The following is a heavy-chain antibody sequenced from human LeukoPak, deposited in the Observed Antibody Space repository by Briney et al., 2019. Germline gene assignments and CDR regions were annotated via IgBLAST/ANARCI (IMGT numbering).Heavy chain of an antibody. CDR1: GFTFSSYA. J-gene: IGHJ4*02. D-gene: IGHD3-3*01. CDR2: ISGSGGTT. V-gene: IGHV3-23*01. Sequence: GGSLRLSCAASGFTFSSYAMSWVRQAPGKGLEWVSAISGSGGTTYYVDSVKGRFTISRDNSKNTLYLQMNSLRAEDTAVYYCAKGITIFGVVPFPFDYWGQGTLVTVSS. CDR3: AKGITIFGVVPFPFDY.